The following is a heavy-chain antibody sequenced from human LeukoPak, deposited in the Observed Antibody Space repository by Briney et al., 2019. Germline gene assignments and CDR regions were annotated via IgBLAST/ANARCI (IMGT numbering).Heavy chain of an antibody. CDR2: IYYSGST. D-gene: IGHD2-15*01. CDR1: GGSISSSSYY. V-gene: IGHV4-39*07. CDR3: ARGLGGIVVVVAAIRTSAYFDY. Sequence: PSETLSLTCTVSGGSISSSSYYWGWIRQPPGKGLEWIGSIYYSGSTYYNPSLKSRVTISVGTSKNQFSLKLSSVTAADTAVYYCARGLGGIVVVVAAIRTSAYFDYWGQGTLVTVSS. J-gene: IGHJ4*02.